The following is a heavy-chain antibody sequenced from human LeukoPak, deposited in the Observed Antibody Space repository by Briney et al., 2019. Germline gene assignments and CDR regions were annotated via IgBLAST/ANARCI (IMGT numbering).Heavy chain of an antibody. D-gene: IGHD1-14*01. J-gene: IGHJ4*02. CDR2: ISSSSSYI. CDR1: GFTFSSYS. Sequence: GGSLRLSCAASGFTFSSYSMNWVRQAPGKGLEWVSSISSSSSYIYYADSVKGRFTISRDNAKNTLYLQMNSLTVDDTAVYYCTSGIGTYDYWGLGAQVTVSS. V-gene: IGHV3-21*06. CDR3: TSGIGTYDY.